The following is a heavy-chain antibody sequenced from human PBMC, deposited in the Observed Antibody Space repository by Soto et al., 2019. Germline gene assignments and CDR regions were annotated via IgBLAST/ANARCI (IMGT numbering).Heavy chain of an antibody. CDR1: GGSISSYY. J-gene: IGHJ6*03. CDR2: IYYSGST. D-gene: IGHD3-3*01. V-gene: IGHV4-59*08. Sequence: ETVSLTCTVSGGSISSYYWSWIRQPPGKGLEWIGYIYYSGSTNYNPSLKSRVTISVDTSKNQFSLKLSSVTAADTAVYYCARHTGITIFGLVPKYYYMDVWGQGTTVTVSS. CDR3: ARHTGITIFGLVPKYYYMDV.